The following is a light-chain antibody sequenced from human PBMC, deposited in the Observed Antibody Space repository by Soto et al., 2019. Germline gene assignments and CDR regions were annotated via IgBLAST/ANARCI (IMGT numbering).Light chain of an antibody. CDR2: GAS. Sequence: EIVMTQSPATLSVSPGERATLSCRASQSVRSNLAWYQQKPGQAPRLLIYGASTRATGIPARFSGSGSGTEFTLTISSLQSEDFTVYYCQQYNNWPRTFAQGTKVDIK. J-gene: IGKJ1*01. V-gene: IGKV3-15*01. CDR1: QSVRSN. CDR3: QQYNNWPRT.